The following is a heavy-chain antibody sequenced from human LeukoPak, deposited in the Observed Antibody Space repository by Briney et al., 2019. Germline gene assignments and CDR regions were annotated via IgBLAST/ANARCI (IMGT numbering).Heavy chain of an antibody. CDR2: IYTSGST. J-gene: IGHJ4*02. D-gene: IGHD2-15*01. CDR1: GGSISSGSYY. CDR3: ARAGRIAIRAFDY. V-gene: IGHV4-61*02. Sequence: SQTLSLTCTVSGGSISSGSYYWSWIRQPAGKGLEWIGRIYTSGSTNYNPSLKSRVTISVDTSKNQFSLKLSSVTAADTAVYYCARAGRIAIRAFDYWGQGTLVTVSS.